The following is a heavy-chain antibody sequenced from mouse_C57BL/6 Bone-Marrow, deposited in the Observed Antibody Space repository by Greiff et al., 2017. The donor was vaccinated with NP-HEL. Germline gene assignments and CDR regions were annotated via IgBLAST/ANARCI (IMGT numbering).Heavy chain of an antibody. CDR2: IFPGSGST. V-gene: IGHV1-75*01. Sequence: QVQLQQSGPELVKPGASVKISCKASGYTFTDYYINWVKQRPGQGLEWIGWIFPGSGSTYYNEKFKGKATLTVDKSSSTAYMLLSSLTSEDSAVYFCARWPITTVVALYYYAMDYWGQGTSVTVSS. CDR1: GYTFTDYY. D-gene: IGHD1-1*01. CDR3: ARWPITTVVALYYYAMDY. J-gene: IGHJ4*01.